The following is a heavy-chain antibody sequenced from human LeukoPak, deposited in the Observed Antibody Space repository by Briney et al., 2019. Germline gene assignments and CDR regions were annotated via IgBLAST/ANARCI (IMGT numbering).Heavy chain of an antibody. V-gene: IGHV1-18*01. J-gene: IGHJ6*02. CDR2: ISAYNGNT. Sequence: ASVKVSCKASGYTFTSYGISWVRQAPGQGLEWMGWISAYNGNTNYAQKLQGRVTMTTDTSTSTAYKELRSLRSDDTAVYYCAREWLTTVTTNGMDVWGQGTTVTVSS. CDR1: GYTFTSYG. CDR3: AREWLTTVTTNGMDV. D-gene: IGHD4-17*01.